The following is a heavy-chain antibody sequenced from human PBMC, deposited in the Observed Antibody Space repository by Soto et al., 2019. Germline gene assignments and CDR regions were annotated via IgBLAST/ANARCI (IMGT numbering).Heavy chain of an antibody. CDR1: GFTFSNAW. CDR2: IKTKTDGGTT. D-gene: IGHD3-10*01. V-gene: IGHV3-15*01. J-gene: IGHJ5*02. CDR3: AKVSRKVLLWFGAPDP. Sequence: GGSLRLSCAASGFTFSNAWMSWVRQAPGKGLEWVGRIKTKTDGGTTYYADSVKGRFTISRDNSKNTLYLQMNSLRAEDTAVYYCAKVSRKVLLWFGAPDPWGQGTLVTVSS.